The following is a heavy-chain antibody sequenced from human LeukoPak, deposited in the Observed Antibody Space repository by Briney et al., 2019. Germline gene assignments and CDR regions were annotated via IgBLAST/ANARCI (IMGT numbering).Heavy chain of an antibody. CDR3: ARDRGPRTGFMVREAYDY. J-gene: IGHJ4*02. CDR1: GFTFSDYW. CDR2: INTDGSIT. D-gene: IGHD3-10*01. V-gene: IGHV3-74*01. Sequence: QPGGSLRLSCAASGFTFSDYWIHWVRQAPGKGLVWVSHINTDGSITNYADSVKGRFTISRDNAKNTLYLQMSSLRAEDTAVYYCARDRGPRTGFMVREAYDYWGQGTLVTVSS.